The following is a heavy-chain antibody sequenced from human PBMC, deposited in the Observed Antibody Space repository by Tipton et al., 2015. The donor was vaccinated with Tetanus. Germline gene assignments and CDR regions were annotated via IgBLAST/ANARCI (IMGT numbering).Heavy chain of an antibody. D-gene: IGHD2-21*02. J-gene: IGHJ4*02. CDR2: ISSSSRYI. CDR3: ARGMAEASNCGGDCYSDY. CDR1: GFTLSRYT. V-gene: IGHV3-21*01. Sequence: SLRLPCAASGFTLSRYTLNWVRQAPGKGLEWVSSISSSSRYINYADSVKGRFTISRDNAKNSLYLQMISLRAEDTAVYSCARGMAEASNCGGDCYSDYWGQGTLVTVSS.